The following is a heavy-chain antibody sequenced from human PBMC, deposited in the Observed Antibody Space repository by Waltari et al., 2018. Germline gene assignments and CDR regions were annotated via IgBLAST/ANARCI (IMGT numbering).Heavy chain of an antibody. D-gene: IGHD3-22*01. J-gene: IGHJ3*02. CDR3: ARDQWFAFDI. Sequence: EVQLVESGGGLVQHGGSLRLDGAASGFTLSSFWMRWVRQAPGKGLEWVANIMTDGSEEYYVDSVRGRFTISRDNAKNSLFLQMNSLRPEDTAVYYCARDQWFAFDIWGQGTMVTVSS. CDR1: GFTLSSFW. V-gene: IGHV3-7*01. CDR2: IMTDGSEE.